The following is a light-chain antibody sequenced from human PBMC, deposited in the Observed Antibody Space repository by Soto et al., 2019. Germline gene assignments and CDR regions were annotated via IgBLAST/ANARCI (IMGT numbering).Light chain of an antibody. CDR2: GAS. V-gene: IGKV1-9*01. Sequence: DIQLTESPSFLAASVGDRVTITCRTSQDISSFLAWYQQKPGKAPNLLIYGASTLQSGVPSRFSGSGSGTEFTLTISSLQPEDFATYYCQQLNSYPHFGQGTRLEI. CDR1: QDISSF. CDR3: QQLNSYPH. J-gene: IGKJ5*01.